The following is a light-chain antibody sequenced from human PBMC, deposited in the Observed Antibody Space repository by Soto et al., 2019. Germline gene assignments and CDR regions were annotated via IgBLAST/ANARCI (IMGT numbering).Light chain of an antibody. Sequence: EIVLTQSPDTLSLSPGEGATLSCRASQTVSSNYLAWYQHRPGQAPKLIIHGASTRATGIPARFSGSGSGTEFTLTISSLQSEDFAVYYCQQYNNWPITFGQGTRLEIK. J-gene: IGKJ5*01. CDR3: QQYNNWPIT. CDR2: GAS. CDR1: QTVSSN. V-gene: IGKV3-15*01.